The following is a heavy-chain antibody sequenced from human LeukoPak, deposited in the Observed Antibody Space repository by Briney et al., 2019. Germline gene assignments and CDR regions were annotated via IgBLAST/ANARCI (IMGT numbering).Heavy chain of an antibody. CDR1: GGSMNSGGYY. J-gene: IGHJ3*02. V-gene: IGHV4-30-4*08. CDR3: ARSDI. Sequence: SETLSLTCTVSGGSMNSGGYYWSWIRQPPGKGLEWIGYIYYSGSTFYNPSLESRVTLSVDTSKNQFSLKLSSVTAADTAVYYCARSDIWGQGTMVTVSS. CDR2: IYYSGST.